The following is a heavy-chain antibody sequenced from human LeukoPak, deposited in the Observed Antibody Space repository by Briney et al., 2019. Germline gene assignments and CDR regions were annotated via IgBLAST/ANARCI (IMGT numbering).Heavy chain of an antibody. D-gene: IGHD3-10*01. J-gene: IGHJ6*04. V-gene: IGHV1-2*02. CDR1: GYTFTGYY. CDR3: ARDNFVTMVRGVYMDV. Sequence: ASVKVSCKASGYTFTGYYMHWVRQAPGQGLEWMGWINPNSGGTNYAQKLQGRVTMTTDTSTSTAYMELRSLRSDDTAVYYCARDNFVTMVRGVYMDVWGKGTTVTISS. CDR2: INPNSGGT.